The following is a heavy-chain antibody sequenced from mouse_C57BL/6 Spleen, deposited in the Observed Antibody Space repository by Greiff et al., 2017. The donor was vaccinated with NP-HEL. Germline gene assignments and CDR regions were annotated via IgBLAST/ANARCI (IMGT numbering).Heavy chain of an antibody. CDR3: ARVRYYGSRGSFAY. CDR2: FHPYNDDT. V-gene: IGHV1-47*01. D-gene: IGHD1-1*01. CDR1: GYTFTTYP. Sequence: LVESGAELVKPGASVKMSCKASGYTFTTYPIEWMKQNHGKSLEWIGNFHPYNDDTKYNEKFKGKATLTVEKSSSTVYLELSRLTSDDSAVYYCARVRYYGSRGSFAYWGQGTLVTVSA. J-gene: IGHJ3*01.